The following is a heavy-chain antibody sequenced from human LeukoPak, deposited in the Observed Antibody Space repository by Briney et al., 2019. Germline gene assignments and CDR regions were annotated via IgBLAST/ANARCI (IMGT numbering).Heavy chain of an antibody. D-gene: IGHD3-22*01. Sequence: GSLRLSCAASGFTFSSYVMSWVRQAPGEGLELGSANSDSGGRTYYADSVKGRFTISRDNSKNTLYLQMNSLRAEDTAVYYCAKDSDYYDSSGYPSNFDYWGQGALVTASS. CDR1: GFTFSSYV. CDR2: NSDSGGRT. J-gene: IGHJ4*02. CDR3: AKDSDYYDSSGYPSNFDY. V-gene: IGHV3-23*01.